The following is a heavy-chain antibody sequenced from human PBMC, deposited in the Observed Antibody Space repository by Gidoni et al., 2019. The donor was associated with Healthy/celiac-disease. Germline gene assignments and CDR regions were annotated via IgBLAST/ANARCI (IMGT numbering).Heavy chain of an antibody. D-gene: IGHD3-22*01. CDR3: ARDAYYYDSSGYPRYFDY. J-gene: IGHJ4*02. Sequence: EVQLVESGGGLVQPGGSLRLSCAASGFTFRSYAMNWVRQAPGKGLEWVSYISSSGSTIYYADSVKGRFTISRDNAKNSLYLQMNSLRAEDTAVYYCARDAYYYDSSGYPRYFDYWGQGTLVTVSS. CDR2: ISSSGSTI. V-gene: IGHV3-48*03. CDR1: GFTFRSYA.